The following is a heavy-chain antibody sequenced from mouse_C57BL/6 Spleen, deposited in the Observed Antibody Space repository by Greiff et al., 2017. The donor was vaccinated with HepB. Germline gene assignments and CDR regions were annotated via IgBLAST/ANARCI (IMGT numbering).Heavy chain of an antibody. Sequence: QVQLKESGPELVKPGASVKISCKASGYAFSSSWMNWVKQRPGKGLEWIGRIYPGDGDTNYNGKFKGKATLTADKSSSTAYMQLSSLTSEDSAVYFCARRGVYYDYDDGDFDYWGQGTTLTVSS. CDR1: GYAFSSSW. J-gene: IGHJ2*01. CDR3: ARRGVYYDYDDGDFDY. V-gene: IGHV1-82*01. CDR2: IYPGDGDT. D-gene: IGHD2-4*01.